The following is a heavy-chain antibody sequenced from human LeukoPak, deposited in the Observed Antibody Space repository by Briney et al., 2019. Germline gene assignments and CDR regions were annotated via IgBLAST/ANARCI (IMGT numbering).Heavy chain of an antibody. J-gene: IGHJ4*02. CDR3: ARPRYSSSWYGSFDY. V-gene: IGHV1-69*13. Sequence: GASVKVSCKASGGTLSSYAISWVRQAPGQGLEWMGGIIPILGTANYAQKFQGRVTITADESTSTAYMELSSLRSEDTAVYYCARPRYSSSWYGSFDYWGQGTLVTVSS. CDR2: IIPILGTA. D-gene: IGHD6-13*01. CDR1: GGTLSSYA.